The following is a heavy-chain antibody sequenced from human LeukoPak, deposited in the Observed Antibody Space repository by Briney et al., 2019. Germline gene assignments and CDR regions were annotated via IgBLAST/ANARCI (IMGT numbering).Heavy chain of an antibody. Sequence: ASVKVSCKASGYTFTGYYFHWVRQAPGQGLEWLGWINPNSGGTNYAQKFQGRVTMTWDTSITTAYMELRGLRSDDTAVYYCACSSGTGTTRSYYYYMDVWGKGATVTVSS. V-gene: IGHV1-2*02. D-gene: IGHD1-7*01. CDR1: GYTFTGYY. CDR3: ACSSGTGTTRSYYYYMDV. J-gene: IGHJ6*03. CDR2: INPNSGGT.